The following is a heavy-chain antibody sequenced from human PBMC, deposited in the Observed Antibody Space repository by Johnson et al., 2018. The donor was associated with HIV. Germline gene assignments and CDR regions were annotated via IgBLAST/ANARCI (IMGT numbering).Heavy chain of an antibody. Sequence: VQLVESGGGVVQPGRSLRLSCAASRFTFSSYGMSWVRQAPGKGLEWVSGIHWNGGSTGYAASAKGRFTISRDNAKNSLYLQMNSLRAEDTAFYYCARVRLELGDAFDIWGQGTMVTVSS. CDR3: ARVRLELGDAFDI. D-gene: IGHD1-7*01. CDR1: RFTFSSYG. J-gene: IGHJ3*02. V-gene: IGHV3-20*04. CDR2: IHWNGGST.